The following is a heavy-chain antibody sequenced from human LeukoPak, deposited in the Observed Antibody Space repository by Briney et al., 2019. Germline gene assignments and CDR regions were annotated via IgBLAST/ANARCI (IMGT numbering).Heavy chain of an antibody. CDR1: GYTFTGYY. CDR3: ASQMWGRGGWFDS. J-gene: IGHJ5*01. V-gene: IGHV1-2*02. Sequence: ASVKVSCKASGYTFTGYYMHWVRQAPGQGLEWMGRINPNSGGTNYAQKFQGRVTMTRDTSISTAYMELSRLRSDDTAVYYCASQMWGRGGWFDSWGQGTLVTVSS. D-gene: IGHD3-16*01. CDR2: INPNSGGT.